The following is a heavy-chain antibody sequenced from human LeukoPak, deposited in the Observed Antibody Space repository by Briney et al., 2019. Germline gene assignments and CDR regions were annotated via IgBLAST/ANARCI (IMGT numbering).Heavy chain of an antibody. V-gene: IGHV3-23*01. CDR2: ISGSGGST. CDR3: EKYQLLYDSAFDI. CDR1: GFTFSSYA. Sequence: GGSLRLSCAASGFTFSSYAMSWVRQAPGKGLEWVSAISGSGGSTYYADSVKGRFTISRDNSKNTLYLQMNSLRAEDTAVYYCEKYQLLYDSAFDIWGQGTMVTVSS. D-gene: IGHD2-2*02. J-gene: IGHJ3*02.